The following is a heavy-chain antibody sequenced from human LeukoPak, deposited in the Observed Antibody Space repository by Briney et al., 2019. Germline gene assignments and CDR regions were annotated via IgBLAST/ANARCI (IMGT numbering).Heavy chain of an antibody. CDR3: AREEVLLWFGEKGLDY. Sequence: GASVKVSCKASGYSFSDYYMHWVRQAPGQGLEWVGWMNPNNGATNHVQKFQGGVTMTRDTSISTAYMELSRLKSDDTAVYYCAREEVLLWFGEKGLDYWGQGTLVTVSS. D-gene: IGHD3-10*01. V-gene: IGHV1-2*02. J-gene: IGHJ4*02. CDR2: MNPNNGAT. CDR1: GYSFSDYY.